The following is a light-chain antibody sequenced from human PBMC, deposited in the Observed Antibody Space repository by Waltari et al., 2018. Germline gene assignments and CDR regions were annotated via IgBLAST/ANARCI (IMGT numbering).Light chain of an antibody. Sequence: EIVMTQSPATLSVSPGDRATLSCRASQSVRSNLGWYQQKPGQAPRLLIYGAFTRATGRFSGSGSGTEFTLTISSLQSEDFAVYYCQQYDNWSALTFGGGTKVEIK. V-gene: IGKV3-15*01. CDR2: GAF. CDR3: QQYDNWSALT. CDR1: QSVRSN. J-gene: IGKJ4*01.